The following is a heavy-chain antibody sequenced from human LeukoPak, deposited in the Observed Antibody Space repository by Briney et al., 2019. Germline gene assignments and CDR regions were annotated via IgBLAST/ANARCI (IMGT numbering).Heavy chain of an antibody. J-gene: IGHJ4*02. D-gene: IGHD4-17*01. Sequence: PSETLSLTCTVSGGSISSHYWSWIRQPPGKGLEWIGYIYYSGSTYYNPSLKSRVTISVDTSKNQFSLKLSSVTAADTAVYYCARGSATVTGFDYWGQGTLVTVSS. CDR1: GGSISSHY. CDR3: ARGSATVTGFDY. V-gene: IGHV4-59*06. CDR2: IYYSGST.